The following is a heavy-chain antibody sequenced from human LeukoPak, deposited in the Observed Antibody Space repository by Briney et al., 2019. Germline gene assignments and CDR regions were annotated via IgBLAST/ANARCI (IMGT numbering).Heavy chain of an antibody. J-gene: IGHJ4*02. CDR1: GFTFSSYS. CDR2: ISSSSSTI. Sequence: PGGSLRLSCAASGFTFSSYSMNWVRQAPGKGLEWVSYISSSSSTIYYADSVKGRLTISRDNAKNSLYLQMNSLRAEDTAVYYCARSGDYGWDYFDYWGQGTLVTVSS. CDR3: ARSGDYGWDYFDY. V-gene: IGHV3-48*01. D-gene: IGHD4-17*01.